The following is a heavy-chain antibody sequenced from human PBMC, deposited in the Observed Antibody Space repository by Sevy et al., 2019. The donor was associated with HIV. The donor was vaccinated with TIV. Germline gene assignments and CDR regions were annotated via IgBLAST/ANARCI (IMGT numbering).Heavy chain of an antibody. Sequence: ASVKVSCKVSGYTLTKLSMHWVRQAPGKGLEWMGSFDPEDGETLYAQKSQGRVIMTEDTSTDTAYMEVNSLRSEDTAVYYCATTKDYYENSGCPFDYWGQGTLVTVSS. CDR1: GYTLTKLS. V-gene: IGHV1-24*01. CDR2: FDPEDGET. J-gene: IGHJ4*02. CDR3: ATTKDYYENSGCPFDY. D-gene: IGHD3-22*01.